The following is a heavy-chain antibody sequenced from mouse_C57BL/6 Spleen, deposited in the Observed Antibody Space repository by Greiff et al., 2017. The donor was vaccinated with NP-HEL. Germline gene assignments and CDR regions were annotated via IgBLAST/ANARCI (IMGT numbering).Heavy chain of an antibody. CDR3: AIQALFDY. Sequence: QVQLQQPGAELVMPGASVKLSCKASGYTFTSYWMHWVKQRPGQGLEWIGEIDPSDSYTNYNQKFKGKSTLTVDKSSSTAYMQLSSLTSEDSAVYYCAIQALFDYWGQGTTLTVSS. J-gene: IGHJ2*01. CDR1: GYTFTSYW. V-gene: IGHV1-69*01. CDR2: IDPSDSYT. D-gene: IGHD3-2*02.